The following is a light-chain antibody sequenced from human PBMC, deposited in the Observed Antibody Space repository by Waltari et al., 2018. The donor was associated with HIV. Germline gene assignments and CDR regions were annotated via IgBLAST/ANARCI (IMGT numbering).Light chain of an antibody. CDR3: QQYGSSPGT. Sequence: EIVLTQSPGTLSLSPGERVTIPCRASQSVSANYLAWYQHKPGQAPRLLIYGASSRATGIPDRFSGSGSGTDFTLTISRLEPEDFAVYYCQQYGSSPGTFGQGTKVEIK. CDR2: GAS. CDR1: QSVSANY. J-gene: IGKJ1*01. V-gene: IGKV3-20*01.